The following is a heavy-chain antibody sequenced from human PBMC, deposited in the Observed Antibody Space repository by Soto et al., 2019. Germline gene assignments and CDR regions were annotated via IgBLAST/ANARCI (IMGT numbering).Heavy chain of an antibody. D-gene: IGHD1-26*01. CDR2: TYYRSKWYY. V-gene: IGHV6-1*01. J-gene: IGHJ4*01. CDR3: ARGEQYSGRIFDY. CDR1: WDSVSSNRAV. Sequence: SQTLSLTCAITWDSVSSNRAVWSWVRQSPSRGLEWLGRTYYRSKWYYEYAVSVRGRITINPDTSKNQYSLQLNSVTPEDTAVYFCARGEQYSGRIFDYWGQGTLVTVCS.